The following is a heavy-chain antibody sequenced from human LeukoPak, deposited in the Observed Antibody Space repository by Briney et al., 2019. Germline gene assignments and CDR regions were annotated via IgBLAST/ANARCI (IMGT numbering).Heavy chain of an antibody. V-gene: IGHV4-59*01. J-gene: IGHJ4*02. Sequence: SETLSLTWAVSGXSISYYYWSWIRQPPGKGLEWIGYIYYSGSTNYSPSLKSRVTISVDTSKNQFSLKLSSVTAADTAVYYCARGPTRYYFDYWGQGTLVTVSS. D-gene: IGHD5-24*01. CDR1: GXSISYYY. CDR2: IYYSGST. CDR3: ARGPTRYYFDY.